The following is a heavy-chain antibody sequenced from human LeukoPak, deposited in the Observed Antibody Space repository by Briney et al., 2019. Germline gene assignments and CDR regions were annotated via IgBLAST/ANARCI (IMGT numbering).Heavy chain of an antibody. CDR2: IDANGDST. CDR1: GFTFSTYR. V-gene: IGHV3-64*02. J-gene: IGHJ3*02. Sequence: GGSLRLSCVASGFTFSTYRMHWVPQAPGKGLEYVSGIDANGDSTYYAESVKGTFTVSRDNSKNTLYLQMGSLRADDMAIYYCARELRYSSNTFDIWAKGQWSPSLQ. CDR3: ARELRYSSNTFDI. D-gene: IGHD5-18*01.